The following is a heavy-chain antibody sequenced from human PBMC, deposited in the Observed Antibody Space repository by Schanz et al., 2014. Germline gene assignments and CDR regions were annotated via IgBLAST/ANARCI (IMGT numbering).Heavy chain of an antibody. Sequence: QVQLVQSGAEVKKPGASVKVPCKASGYTFTSYGISWVRQAPGQGLEWMGWISPYNGNTNYAQKLQGRVTMTADTSTGTAYMELRSLRSDDTAVYYCARDRRRYCSTASCLHDNWFDPWGQGTLVIVSS. CDR3: ARDRRRYCSTASCLHDNWFDP. CDR2: ISPYNGNT. CDR1: GYTFTSYG. D-gene: IGHD2-2*01. J-gene: IGHJ5*02. V-gene: IGHV1-18*01.